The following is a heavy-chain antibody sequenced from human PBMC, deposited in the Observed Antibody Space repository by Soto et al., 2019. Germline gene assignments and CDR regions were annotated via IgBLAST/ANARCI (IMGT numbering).Heavy chain of an antibody. CDR1: GFSFSTYS. CDR3: ARDGYFDILIDY. D-gene: IGHD3-22*01. J-gene: IGHJ4*02. V-gene: IGHV3-30-3*01. CDR2: ISFDGNNK. Sequence: QVQLVESGGGVVQPGRSLRLSCAASGFSFSTYSMHWVRQAPGKGLEWVAVISFDGNNKYYTDSVKGRFTISRDNSKSTLYLQMNTLRPEDTALYYCARDGYFDILIDYWGQGSLVTVSS.